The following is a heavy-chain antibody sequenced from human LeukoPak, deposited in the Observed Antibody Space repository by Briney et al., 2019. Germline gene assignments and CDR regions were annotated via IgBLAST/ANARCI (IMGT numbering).Heavy chain of an antibody. J-gene: IGHJ4*02. D-gene: IGHD5-18*01. CDR2: ISGSGGGT. CDR1: RFTFSSYA. V-gene: IGHV3-23*01. Sequence: GGSLRLSCAASRFTFSSYAMSWVRQAPGKGLEWVSAISGSGGGTHYADSVKGRFTISRDNSKNTLYLQMNSLRAEDTAVYYCAKDETSYGQAIDYWGQGTLVTVSS. CDR3: AKDETSYGQAIDY.